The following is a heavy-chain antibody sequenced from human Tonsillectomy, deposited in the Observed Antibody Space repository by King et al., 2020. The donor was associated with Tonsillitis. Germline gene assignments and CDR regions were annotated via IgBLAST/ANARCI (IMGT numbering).Heavy chain of an antibody. V-gene: IGHV3-48*03. CDR2: ISSSGSTT. D-gene: IGHD1-26*01. CDR1: GFTFSTYE. Sequence: VQLVDSGGDLVQPGGSLRLSCAASGFTFSTYEMNWVRQAPGKGLEWGSYISSSGSTTYYADSVKGRFTISNDNAKNSLYLQMNSLRAEDTAVYYCAAGGSCDYWGQGTLVTVSS. CDR3: AAGGSCDY. J-gene: IGHJ4*02.